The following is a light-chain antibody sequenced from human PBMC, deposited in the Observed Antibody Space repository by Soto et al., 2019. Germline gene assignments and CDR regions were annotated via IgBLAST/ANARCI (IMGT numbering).Light chain of an antibody. J-gene: IGKJ4*01. Sequence: DIQVTQSPSSLSASVGARVTITCRASQSISYYLNWYQQKPGKAPTLLIYAASTLQSGVSSRFSGSGSETDFTLTISSLQPEDSATYYCQQSYSEPLTFGGGTKVEIK. V-gene: IGKV1-39*01. CDR3: QQSYSEPLT. CDR2: AAS. CDR1: QSISYY.